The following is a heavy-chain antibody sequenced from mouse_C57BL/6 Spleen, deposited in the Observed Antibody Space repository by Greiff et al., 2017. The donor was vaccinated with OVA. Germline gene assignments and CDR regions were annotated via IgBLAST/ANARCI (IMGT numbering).Heavy chain of an antibody. CDR2: ISDGGSYT. V-gene: IGHV5-4*01. CDR1: GFTFSSYA. D-gene: IGHD1-1*02. CDR3: ARDKGGGSFDY. Sequence: DVQLVESGGGLVKPGGSLKLSCAASGFTFSSYAMSWVRQTPEKRLEWVATISDGGSYTYYPDNVKGRFTISRDNAKNSLYLQMSHLTSEDTAMYYCARDKGGGSFDYWGQGTTLTVSS. J-gene: IGHJ2*01.